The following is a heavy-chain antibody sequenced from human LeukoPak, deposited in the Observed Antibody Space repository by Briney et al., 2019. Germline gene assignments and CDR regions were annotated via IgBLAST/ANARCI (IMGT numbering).Heavy chain of an antibody. Sequence: SQTLSLTCAISGDSVSSNSAAWNWIRQSPSRGLEWLGRTYYRSKWCDDYALSVKSRITINPDTSKNQFSLQLNSVTPEDTAVYYCARSPYYDILTGYSSYYYYYMDVWGKGTTVTISS. CDR3: ARSPYYDILTGYSSYYYYYMDV. J-gene: IGHJ6*03. V-gene: IGHV6-1*01. D-gene: IGHD3-9*01. CDR1: GDSVSSNSAA. CDR2: TYYRSKWCD.